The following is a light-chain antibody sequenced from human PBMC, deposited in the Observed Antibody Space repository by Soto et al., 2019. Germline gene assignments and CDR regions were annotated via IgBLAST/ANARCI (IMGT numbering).Light chain of an antibody. J-gene: IGKJ5*01. CDR2: GTF. CDR3: QQYGSSPIT. CDR1: QSVSSSC. Sequence: EIVLTQSPGTLSLSPCERATLSFSASQSVSSSCLAWYRQKPGQAPSLLMYGTFNRATGIPERFSGTGSGTDFTLTISRLEPEDFAVYYCQQYGSSPITFGQGTRLEI. V-gene: IGKV3-20*01.